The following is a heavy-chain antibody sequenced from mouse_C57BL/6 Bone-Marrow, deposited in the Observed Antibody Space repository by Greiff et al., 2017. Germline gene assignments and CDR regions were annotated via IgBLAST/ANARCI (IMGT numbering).Heavy chain of an antibody. CDR1: GYTFTDYN. V-gene: IGHV1-22*01. Sequence: EVQLQQSGPELVKPGASVKMSCKASGYTFTDYNMHWVKQSHGKSLEWIGYINPNNGGTSYNQKFKGKGTLTVNKSSSTAYMELRSLTSEDSAVYYCAREGLYYYGSSYGGVMDYWGQGTSVTVSS. J-gene: IGHJ4*01. CDR2: INPNNGGT. D-gene: IGHD1-1*01. CDR3: AREGLYYYGSSYGGVMDY.